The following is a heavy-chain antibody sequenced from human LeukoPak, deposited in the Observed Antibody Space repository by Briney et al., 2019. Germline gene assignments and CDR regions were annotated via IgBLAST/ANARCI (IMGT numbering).Heavy chain of an antibody. D-gene: IGHD6-19*01. CDR1: GYIFSSHS. J-gene: IGHJ2*01. V-gene: IGHV3-21*01. CDR3: ARGQAVSTDDWYFDL. CDR2: ISLSSRYI. Sequence: PGGSLRLSCVASGYIFSSHSMSWVRQAPGKGLEWVSFISLSSRYIYYTDSVKGRFTISRDNAKNSLSLQMNSLRAEDTAVYYCARGQAVSTDDWYFDLWGRGTLVTVSS.